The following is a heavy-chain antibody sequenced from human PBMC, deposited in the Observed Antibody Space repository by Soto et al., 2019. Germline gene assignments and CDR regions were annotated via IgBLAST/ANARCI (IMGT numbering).Heavy chain of an antibody. D-gene: IGHD2-8*01. CDR2: LSDSGGSI. CDR3: AKVSSAWYAGFFDL. J-gene: IGHJ4*02. Sequence: EVQLLESGGGLVQPGGSLRLSCTASGFPFNRHALTWFRQAPGKGLEWVSGLSDSGGSIYYADSVKGRFTISRDNSMNTLYLQMNTLRAEDTAVYYCAKVSSAWYAGFFDLWGQGTLVTVSS. V-gene: IGHV3-23*01. CDR1: GFPFNRHA.